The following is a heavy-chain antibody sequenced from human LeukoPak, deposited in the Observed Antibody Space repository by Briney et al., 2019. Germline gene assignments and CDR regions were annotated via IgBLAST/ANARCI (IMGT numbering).Heavy chain of an antibody. V-gene: IGHV4-34*01. CDR2: INHSGST. Sequence: PSETLSLTCAVYGGSFTGYFWTWIRQPPGKGLEWIGEINHSGSTNYNPSLKSRVTMSADTSKNQFSLKLSSVTAADTAVYYCARDPSGWYEGDYWGQGTLVTVSS. D-gene: IGHD6-19*01. CDR3: ARDPSGWYEGDY. CDR1: GGSFTGYF. J-gene: IGHJ4*02.